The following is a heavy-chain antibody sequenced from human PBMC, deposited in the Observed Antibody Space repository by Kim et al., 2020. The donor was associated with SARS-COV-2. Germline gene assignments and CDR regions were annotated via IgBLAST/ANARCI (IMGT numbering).Heavy chain of an antibody. V-gene: IGHV1-18*01. CDR2: MHSNYGYT. CDR3: ARDYCNSVICSQPVA. CDR1: GYTFTTYG. D-gene: IGHD2-15*01. J-gene: IGHJ5*02. Sequence: ASVKVSCKASGYTFTTYGISWVRQAPGQGLEWMGWMHSNYGYTKYADKFQGRFTMTTDTSTNTAYMELRSLTSDDTAVYYCARDYCNSVICSQPVAWGQGTLVTVSS.